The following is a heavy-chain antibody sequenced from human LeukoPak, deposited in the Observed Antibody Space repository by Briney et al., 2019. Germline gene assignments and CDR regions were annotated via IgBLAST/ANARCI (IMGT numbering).Heavy chain of an antibody. D-gene: IGHD2-15*01. V-gene: IGHV3-23*01. Sequence: GGSLRLSCAASGFTFSNHAMNWVRQAPGKGLERVSIISGSGTVTYYADSVKGRFTISRDNSRNTLYLQMNSLRAEDTPLYYCAKTSVGEGRIIGSGYFDNWGQGTLVTVSS. CDR3: AKTSVGEGRIIGSGYFDN. CDR2: ISGSGTVT. J-gene: IGHJ4*02. CDR1: GFTFSNHA.